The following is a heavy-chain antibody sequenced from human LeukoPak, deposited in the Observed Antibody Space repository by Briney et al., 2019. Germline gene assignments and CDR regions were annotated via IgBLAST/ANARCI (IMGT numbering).Heavy chain of an antibody. D-gene: IGHD3-9*01. Sequence: PSETLSLTCAVYGGSFSGYYWSWIRQPPGKGPEWIGEINHSGSTNYNPSLKSRVTISVDTSKNQFSLKLSSVTAADTAVYYCARSRYDILTGYDDYWGQGTLVTVSS. V-gene: IGHV4-34*01. CDR1: GGSFSGYY. J-gene: IGHJ4*02. CDR2: INHSGST. CDR3: ARSRYDILTGYDDY.